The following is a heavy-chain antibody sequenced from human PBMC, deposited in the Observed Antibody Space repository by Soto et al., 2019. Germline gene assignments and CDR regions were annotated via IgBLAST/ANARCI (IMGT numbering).Heavy chain of an antibody. CDR1: GGSISSSSYY. CDR2: IYYSGST. Sequence: SETLSLTCTVSGGSISSSSYYWGWIRQPPGKGLEWIGSIYYSGSTYYNPSLKSRVTISVDTSKNQFSLKLSSVTAADTAVYYCATLDSGPPDYYYYGMDVWGQGTTVTVSS. J-gene: IGHJ6*02. CDR3: ATLDSGPPDYYYYGMDV. V-gene: IGHV4-39*01.